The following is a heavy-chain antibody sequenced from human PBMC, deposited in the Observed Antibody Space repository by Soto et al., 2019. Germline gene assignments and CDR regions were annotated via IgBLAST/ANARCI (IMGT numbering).Heavy chain of an antibody. CDR2: ISGSGGST. CDR1: GFTFSSYA. V-gene: IGHV3-23*01. Sequence: PGGSLRLSCAASGFTFSSYAMSWVRQAPGKGLEWVSAISGSGGSTYYADSVKGRFTISRDNSKNTLYLQMNSLRAEDTAVYYCARRMVYLWPDPYYYYGMDVWGQGTTVTVSS. D-gene: IGHD2-8*01. J-gene: IGHJ6*02. CDR3: ARRMVYLWPDPYYYYGMDV.